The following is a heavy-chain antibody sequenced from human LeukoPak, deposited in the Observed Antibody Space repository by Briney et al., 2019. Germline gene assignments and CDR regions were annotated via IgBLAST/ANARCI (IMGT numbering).Heavy chain of an antibody. CDR3: TTRTRSCVGDSDPFNS. D-gene: IGHD4-17*01. CDR2: IKSKTDGETK. CDR1: GYTCAEYS. J-gene: IGHJ5*01. V-gene: IGHV3-15*01. Sequence: PGGSLRLSCTPSGYTCAEYSLIWDRQAPGKGPEWVGRIKSKTDGETKDYAAPVKGRFTISRDDSQNTLYMEMNSLKTEDTAVYYCTTRTRSCVGDSDPFNSWGQ.